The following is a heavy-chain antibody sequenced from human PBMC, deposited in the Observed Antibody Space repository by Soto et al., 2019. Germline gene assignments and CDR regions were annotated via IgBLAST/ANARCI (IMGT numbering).Heavy chain of an antibody. V-gene: IGHV3-33*01. CDR1: GFTFSSYG. CDR3: ATTGPY. Sequence: QVQLVESGGGVLQPGRSLRLSCAASGFTFSSYGMHRVRQAPGKGLEWVAVIWFDGSNKFYADSVKGRFTISRDNSKNTVSLQRNSLRDEDSAAYYCATTGPYWGQGTLVTVSS. CDR2: IWFDGSNK. J-gene: IGHJ4*02.